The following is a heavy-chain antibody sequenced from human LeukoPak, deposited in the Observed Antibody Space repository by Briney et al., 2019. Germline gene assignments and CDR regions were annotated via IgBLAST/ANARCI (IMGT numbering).Heavy chain of an antibody. Sequence: SETLSLTCAVYGGAFSGYYWSWIRQPPGKGLEWIGEINHSGSTNYNPSLKSRVTISVDTSKNQFSLKLSSVTAADTDVYYCARVVVQLLSAIPYHFDYWGQGTLVTVSS. V-gene: IGHV4-34*01. CDR1: GGAFSGYY. CDR2: INHSGST. J-gene: IGHJ4*02. D-gene: IGHD2-2*01. CDR3: ARVVVQLLSAIPYHFDY.